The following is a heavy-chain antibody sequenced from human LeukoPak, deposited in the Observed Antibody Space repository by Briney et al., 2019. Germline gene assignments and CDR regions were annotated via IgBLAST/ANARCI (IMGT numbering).Heavy chain of an antibody. CDR2: ISYDGSNK. J-gene: IGHJ4*02. Sequence: PGGSLRLSCAAPGFTFSSYGMHWVRQAPGKGLEWVAVISYDGSNKYYADSVKGRFTISRDNSKNTLYLQMNSLRAEDTAVYYCAKGGAMENWGQGTLVTVSS. CDR1: GFTFSSYG. V-gene: IGHV3-30*18. D-gene: IGHD5-18*01. CDR3: AKGGAMEN.